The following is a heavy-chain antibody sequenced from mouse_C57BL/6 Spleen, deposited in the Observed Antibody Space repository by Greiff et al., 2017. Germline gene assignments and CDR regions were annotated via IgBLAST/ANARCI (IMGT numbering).Heavy chain of an antibody. CDR1: GYSFTDYN. J-gene: IGHJ3*01. D-gene: IGHD2-4*01. V-gene: IGHV1-39*01. CDR3: ARPLYYDYDGAWFAY. Sequence: EVQLQQSGPELVKPGASVKISCKASGYSFTDYNMTWVKQSNGKSLEWIGVINPNYGTTCYNKKIKGRATMTVDKSSSTAYMQLNSLTSEDSAVYYCARPLYYDYDGAWFAYWGQGTLVTVSA. CDR2: INPNYGTT.